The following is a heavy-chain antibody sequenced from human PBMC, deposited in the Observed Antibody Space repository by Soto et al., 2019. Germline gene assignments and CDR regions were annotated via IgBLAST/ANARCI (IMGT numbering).Heavy chain of an antibody. CDR1: GYTFTSYA. CDR3: ARSPRTTDNWFDP. Sequence: GASVKVSCKASGYTFTSYAMHWVRQAPGQRLEWMGWINAGNGNTKYSQKFQGRVTITRDTSASTAYMELSSLRSEDTAVYYCARSPRTTDNWFDPWGQGTLVTVSS. CDR2: INAGNGNT. V-gene: IGHV1-3*01. D-gene: IGHD4-17*01. J-gene: IGHJ5*02.